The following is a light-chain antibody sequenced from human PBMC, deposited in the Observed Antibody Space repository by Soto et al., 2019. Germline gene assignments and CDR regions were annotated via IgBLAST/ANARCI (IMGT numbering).Light chain of an antibody. CDR3: MQGTHWPYT. V-gene: IGKV2-30*01. CDR2: RIS. Sequence: VVMTQSPLSMAVTLGEPASVSCRSSQGLVDNDGYSYLSWFHQRPGQSPRRLIYRISNRDSGVPDRISGSGSGTDFTLKISRVEAEDVGVYNCMQGTHWPYTFGQGTHLEI. CDR1: QGLVDNDGYSY. J-gene: IGKJ2*01.